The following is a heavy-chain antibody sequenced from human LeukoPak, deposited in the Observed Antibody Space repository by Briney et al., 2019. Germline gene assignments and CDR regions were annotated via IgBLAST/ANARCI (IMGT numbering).Heavy chain of an antibody. Sequence: GGSLRLSCAASAFTFSTYSMNWVRQAPGKGLEWVSSISSSSSSIYYADSVKGRFTISRDNAKNSLYLQMNSLRAEDTAVYYCARSYYYDSSGYPPAGYWGQGTLVTVSS. V-gene: IGHV3-21*01. D-gene: IGHD3-22*01. J-gene: IGHJ4*02. CDR3: ARSYYYDSSGYPPAGY. CDR1: AFTFSTYS. CDR2: ISSSSSSI.